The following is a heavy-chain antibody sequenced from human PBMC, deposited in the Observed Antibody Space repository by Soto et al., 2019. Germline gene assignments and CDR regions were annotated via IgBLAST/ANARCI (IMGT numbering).Heavy chain of an antibody. V-gene: IGHV4-31*03. CDR3: ARVRCVATIIYFYGMDV. CDR1: GGSISSGGSY. Sequence: PSETLSLTCTVSGGSISSGGSYWSWIRQHPGKGLEWIGYIYYSGSTYYNPSLKSRVTISVDTSKNQFSLKLTSVTAADTAVYYCARVRCVATIIYFYGMDVWGQGSTVTVSS. J-gene: IGHJ6*02. D-gene: IGHD5-12*01. CDR2: IYYSGST.